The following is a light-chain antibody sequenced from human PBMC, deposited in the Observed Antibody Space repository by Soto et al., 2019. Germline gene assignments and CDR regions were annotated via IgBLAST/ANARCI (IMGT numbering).Light chain of an antibody. V-gene: IGKV3-11*01. CDR3: QQRDIWRRT. Sequence: ILLTQSPASRSFSPGERGIVSSRASQSVGNRLAWYQQKPGQAPRLLIYDASKRATGVPVRFSGRGSATDFTLTISGLEPDDFAVYYCQQRDIWRRTFGGGTKVDIK. CDR1: QSVGNR. J-gene: IGKJ4*01. CDR2: DAS.